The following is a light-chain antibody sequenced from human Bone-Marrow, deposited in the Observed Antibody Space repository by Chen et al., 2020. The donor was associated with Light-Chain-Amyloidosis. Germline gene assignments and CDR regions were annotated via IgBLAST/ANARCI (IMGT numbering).Light chain of an antibody. CDR3: QSADSSGTYEVI. J-gene: IGLJ2*01. Sequence: SYALTQPPSVSVSPGQTARLTCSGDDLPTKYAYWYQQNPGQAPVLVIHRDTERPSGISERFSGSSSGTTATLTISGVQAEDEADYHCQSADSSGTYEVIFGGGTKLTVL. CDR1: DLPTKY. V-gene: IGLV3-25*03. CDR2: RDT.